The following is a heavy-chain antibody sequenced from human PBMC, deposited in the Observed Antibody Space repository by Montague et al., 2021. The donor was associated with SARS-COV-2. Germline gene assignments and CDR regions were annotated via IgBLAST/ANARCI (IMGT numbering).Heavy chain of an antibody. Sequence: SLRLSCAASGFTFSSYAMSWVRQAPGKGLEWVSAISGSGDSTYYADSVKGRFTISRDNSKNTLYLQMNSLRAEDTAVYYCAKGFTSWPRGLFDYWGQGSLVTVSS. CDR2: ISGSGDST. V-gene: IGHV3-23*01. J-gene: IGHJ4*02. CDR3: AKGFTSWPRGLFDY. CDR1: GFTFSSYA. D-gene: IGHD2-2*01.